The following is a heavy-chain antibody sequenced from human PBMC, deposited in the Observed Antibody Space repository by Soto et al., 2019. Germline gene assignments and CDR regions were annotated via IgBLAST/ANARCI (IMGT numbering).Heavy chain of an antibody. J-gene: IGHJ3*02. CDR2: IYYSGST. CDR1: GGSISSGDYY. D-gene: IGHD6-19*01. V-gene: IGHV4-30-4*01. Sequence: QVQLQESGPGLVKPSQTLSLTCTVSGGSISSGDYYWSWIRQPPGKGLEWIGYIYYSGSTYYNPSHKSRVTISVDTSKNQFSLKLSSVTAADTAVYYCARADIAVADAFDIWGQGTMVTVSS. CDR3: ARADIAVADAFDI.